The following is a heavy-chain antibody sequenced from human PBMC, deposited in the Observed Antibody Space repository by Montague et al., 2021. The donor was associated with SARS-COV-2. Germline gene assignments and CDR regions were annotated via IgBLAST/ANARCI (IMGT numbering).Heavy chain of an antibody. V-gene: IGHV4-59*08. D-gene: IGHD1-26*01. Sequence: SETLSLTCSVSGDPITYFYCGWIRQAPGKGLEWIGHIYSRGSTKXNPSLESGVTISADTSTNHFSLNLRSVTAADTAVYFCARRRQYTQGETFFDSWGQGTLVTVSS. J-gene: IGHJ4*02. CDR1: GDPITYFY. CDR2: IYSRGST. CDR3: ARRRQYTQGETFFDS.